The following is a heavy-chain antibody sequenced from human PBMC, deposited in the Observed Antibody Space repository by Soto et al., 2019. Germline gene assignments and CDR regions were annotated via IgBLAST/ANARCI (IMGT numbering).Heavy chain of an antibody. D-gene: IGHD3-3*01. V-gene: IGHV3-49*03. CDR1: GFTFGDYA. CDR2: IRSKAYGGTT. CDR3: TRGADRITIFGVVTHGLYYFDY. Sequence: GSLRLSCTASGFTFGDYAMSWFRQAPGKGLEWVGFIRSKAYGGTTEYAASVKGRFTISRDDSKSIAYLQMNSLKTEDTAVYYCTRGADRITIFGVVTHGLYYFDYWGQGTLVTVSS. J-gene: IGHJ4*02.